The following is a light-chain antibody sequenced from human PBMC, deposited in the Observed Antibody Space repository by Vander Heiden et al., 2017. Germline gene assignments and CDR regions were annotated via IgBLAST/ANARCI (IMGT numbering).Light chain of an antibody. CDR2: GAS. Sequence: IVLMTHPGTLPLSSREGATLPCRASQSVSSSDLDWYQQKPGQAPRLLIYGASSSATAIPDRCSGSGSETDFTLTIIRLEPEDFAVYYCQQYGSLLTFGGGTKVEIK. CDR1: QSVSSSD. J-gene: IGKJ4*01. V-gene: IGKV3-20*01. CDR3: QQYGSLLT.